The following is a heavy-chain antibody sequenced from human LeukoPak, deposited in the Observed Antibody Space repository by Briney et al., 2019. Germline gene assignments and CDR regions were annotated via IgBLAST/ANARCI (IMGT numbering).Heavy chain of an antibody. CDR1: GFTFSSYA. J-gene: IGHJ4*02. CDR3: ARDGRYCSSTSCFLDY. D-gene: IGHD2-2*01. V-gene: IGHV3-30-3*01. Sequence: GGSLRLSCAASGFTFSSYAMHWVRQAPGKGLEWVAVKSYDGSNKYYADSVKGRFTISRDNSKNTLYLQMNSLRAEDTAVYYCARDGRYCSSTSCFLDYWGQGTLVTVSS. CDR2: KSYDGSNK.